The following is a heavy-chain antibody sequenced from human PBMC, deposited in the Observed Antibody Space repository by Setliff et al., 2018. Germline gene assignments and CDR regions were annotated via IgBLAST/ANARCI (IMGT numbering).Heavy chain of an antibody. CDR2: VDHSGST. CDR1: GGFTSSFY. D-gene: IGHD3-16*01. CDR3: TRDYQGGWFDP. Sequence: SETLSLTCTISGGFTSSFYWSWIRQAPGKGLEWIGYVDHSGSTNFSPSLKSRGTISVDTSKTQVSLTLTSVTAADTAVYYCTRDYQGGWFDPWGPGTLVTVSS. V-gene: IGHV4-59*01. J-gene: IGHJ5*02.